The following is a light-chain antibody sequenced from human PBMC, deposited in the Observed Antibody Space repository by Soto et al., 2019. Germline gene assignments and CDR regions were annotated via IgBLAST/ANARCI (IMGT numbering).Light chain of an antibody. CDR2: DAS. Sequence: PGERAILSCRASQSVSTFFAWYQQKPGQAPRLLIYDASKRATGIPARFSGSGSGTDFTLTISSLEPEDFAVYYCQHRSNWPLTFGGGTTVELK. V-gene: IGKV3-11*01. CDR1: QSVSTF. CDR3: QHRSNWPLT. J-gene: IGKJ4*01.